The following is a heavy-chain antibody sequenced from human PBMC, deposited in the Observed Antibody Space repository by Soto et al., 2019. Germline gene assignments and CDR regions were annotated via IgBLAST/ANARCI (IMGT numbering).Heavy chain of an antibody. D-gene: IGHD5-18*01. CDR2: IWYDGSNK. J-gene: IGHJ4*02. CDR3: ARSVQLWLLIDY. V-gene: IGHV3-33*01. Sequence: QVQLVESGGGVVQPGRSLRLSCAASGFTFSSYGMQWVRQAPGKGLEWVAVIWYDGSNKYYADSVKGRFTISRDNSKNTLYLQMNSLRAKDTAVYYCARSVQLWLLIDYWGQGTLVTVSS. CDR1: GFTFSSYG.